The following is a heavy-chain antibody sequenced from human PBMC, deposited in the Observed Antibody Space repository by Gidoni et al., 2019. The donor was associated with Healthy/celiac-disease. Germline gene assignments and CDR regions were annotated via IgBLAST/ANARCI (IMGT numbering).Heavy chain of an antibody. Sequence: QVQLVESGGGVVQPGRSLRLSCAASGFTFSSYGMHWVRQAPGKGLEWVAVISYDGSNKYYADSVKGRFTISRDNSKNTLYLQMNSLRAEDTAVYYCAKSLEMGELATDNWFDPWGQGTLVTVSS. D-gene: IGHD1-26*01. CDR1: GFTFSSYG. CDR2: ISYDGSNK. CDR3: AKSLEMGELATDNWFDP. V-gene: IGHV3-30*18. J-gene: IGHJ5*02.